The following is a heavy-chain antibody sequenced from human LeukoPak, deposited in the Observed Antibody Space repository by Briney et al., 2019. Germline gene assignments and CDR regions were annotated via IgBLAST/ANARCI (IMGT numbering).Heavy chain of an antibody. D-gene: IGHD1-26*01. J-gene: IGHJ4*02. CDR3: ARAWEVKGSFDY. V-gene: IGHV3-21*01. Sequence: SVKGRFTISRDNAKNSLYLQMNNLRAEDTAVYYCARAWEVKGSFDYWGQGTLVTVSS.